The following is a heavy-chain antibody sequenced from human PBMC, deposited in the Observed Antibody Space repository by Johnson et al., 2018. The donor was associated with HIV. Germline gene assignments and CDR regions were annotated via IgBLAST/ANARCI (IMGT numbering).Heavy chain of an antibody. D-gene: IGHD5-18*01. CDR2: ISSNGGST. V-gene: IGHV3-64*01. Sequence: QLVESGGGLVQPGGSLRLSCAASGFTFSSYAMHWVRQAPGKGLEYVSAISSNGGSTYYANSVKGRFTISRDNSKNTLYLQMGSLRAEDMAVYYCARDRGSYGLDAFDIWGQGTMVTVSS. J-gene: IGHJ3*02. CDR3: ARDRGSYGLDAFDI. CDR1: GFTFSSYA.